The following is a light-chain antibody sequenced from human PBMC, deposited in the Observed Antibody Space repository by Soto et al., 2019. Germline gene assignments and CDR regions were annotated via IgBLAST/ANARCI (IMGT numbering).Light chain of an antibody. Sequence: DIQMTQSPSSLSASVGDRVTITCRASQGIRHYLAWFQQKPGKVPKLLIYEASHLQSGVPSRFRGSGSGTDFTLTISSLQPEDVATYFCQNFDSAPQTFGPGTKVDIK. CDR3: QNFDSAPQT. V-gene: IGKV1-27*01. J-gene: IGKJ1*01. CDR2: EAS. CDR1: QGIRHY.